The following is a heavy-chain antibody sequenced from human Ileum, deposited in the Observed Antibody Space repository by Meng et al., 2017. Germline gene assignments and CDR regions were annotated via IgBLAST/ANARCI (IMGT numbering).Heavy chain of an antibody. V-gene: IGHV3-23*01. J-gene: IGHJ4*02. CDR3: AKDKADIHDSGWYLDY. CDR2: VSGTDGTT. CDR1: GFTFSNYA. D-gene: IGHD6-19*01. Sequence: GESLKISCAASGFTFSNYAMNWVRQAPGKGLEWVSTVSGTDGTTFYADSVKGRFTISRDNSKNTLFLQMNSLRAEDTAIYYCAKDKADIHDSGWYLDYWGQGTLVTVSS.